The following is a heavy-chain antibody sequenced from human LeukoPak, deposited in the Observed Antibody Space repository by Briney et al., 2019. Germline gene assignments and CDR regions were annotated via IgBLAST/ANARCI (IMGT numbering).Heavy chain of an antibody. J-gene: IGHJ6*02. CDR1: GFMFTSYA. Sequence: GGFLRLACEASGFMFTSYALAWVRQSPGKGLEWVSGISGSATGSYYADSVQGRFTISRDNSKNTLSLQMNSLKVEDTALYYCARYCGGDCNYYYGLDVWGQGTTVIVSS. CDR2: ISGSATGS. CDR3: ARYCGGDCNYYYGLDV. V-gene: IGHV3-23*01. D-gene: IGHD2-21*02.